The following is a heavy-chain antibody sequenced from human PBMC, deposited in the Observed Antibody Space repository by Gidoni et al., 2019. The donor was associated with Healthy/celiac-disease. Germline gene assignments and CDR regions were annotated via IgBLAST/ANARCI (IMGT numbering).Heavy chain of an antibody. D-gene: IGHD3-10*01. J-gene: IGHJ6*02. V-gene: IGHV4-34*01. CDR3: ARGRSSTGYYYGSGSPPPMDV. CDR2: INHSGST. CDR1: GGSFSGYY. Sequence: QVQLQQWGAGLLKPSETLSLTCAVYGGSFSGYYWSWIRQPPGKGLEWIGEINHSGSTNYNPSLKSRVTISVDTSKNQFSLKLSSVTAADTAVYYCARGRSSTGYYYGSGSPPPMDVWGQGTTVTVSS.